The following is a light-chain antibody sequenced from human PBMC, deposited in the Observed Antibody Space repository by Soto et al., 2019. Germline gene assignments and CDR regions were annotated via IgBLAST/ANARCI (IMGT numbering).Light chain of an antibody. V-gene: IGKV3D-15*01. J-gene: IGKJ1*01. Sequence: ENVLSQSPGTVSLYPRERGTLSCRASQNLGTLYLAWFQQKSGQAPRLLIYSASRRATGIPARFSGSGSGTEFTLTISSLQSEDFAVYYCQQYNNLPPWTFGQGTKVDIK. CDR2: SAS. CDR3: QQYNNLPPWT. CDR1: QNLGTLY.